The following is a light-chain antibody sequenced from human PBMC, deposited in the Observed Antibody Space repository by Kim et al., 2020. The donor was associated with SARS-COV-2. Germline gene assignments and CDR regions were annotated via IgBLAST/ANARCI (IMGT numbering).Light chain of an antibody. Sequence: EIVLTQSPATLSLSPGERATLSCRASQSVSSYLAWYQQKPGQAPRLLIYDASTRATGIPARFSGSGSGTDFTLTISSLEPEDFAVYYCQQRGDWPRTFGQGTRLDIK. CDR1: QSVSSY. CDR2: DAS. CDR3: QQRGDWPRT. J-gene: IGKJ5*01. V-gene: IGKV3-11*01.